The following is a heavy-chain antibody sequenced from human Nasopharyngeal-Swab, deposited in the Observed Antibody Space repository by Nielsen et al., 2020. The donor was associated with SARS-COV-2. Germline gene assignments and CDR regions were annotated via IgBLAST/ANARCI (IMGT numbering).Heavy chain of an antibody. CDR2: INPSGGST. J-gene: IGHJ1*01. V-gene: IGHV1-46*01. D-gene: IGHD3-10*01. CDR3: ASGYGSGRGKYFQH. Sequence: WVRQPPGQGLEWLGIINPSGGSTSYAQKFEGRVTMTRDTSTSTVYMELSSLRSEDTAVYYCASGYGSGRGKYFQHWGQGTLVTVSS.